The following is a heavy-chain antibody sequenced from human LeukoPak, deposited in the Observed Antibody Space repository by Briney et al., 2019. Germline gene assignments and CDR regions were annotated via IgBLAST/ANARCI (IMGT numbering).Heavy chain of an antibody. J-gene: IGHJ4*02. D-gene: IGHD3-22*01. CDR1: GGSISSYY. V-gene: IGHV4-59*07. Sequence: SDTLSLTCTASGGSISSYYWSWIRQPPGQGLEWMGNIYDSGSTNYNPSLKIRVTISVDTSKNQCSLKLSSVTAADTAVYYCARQSISGSSLSYFDYWGQGTLVNVSS. CDR3: ARQSISGSSLSYFDY. CDR2: IYDSGST.